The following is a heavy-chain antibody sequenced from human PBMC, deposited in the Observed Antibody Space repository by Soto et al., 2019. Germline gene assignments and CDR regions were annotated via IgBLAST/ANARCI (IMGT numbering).Heavy chain of an antibody. CDR2: ISYDGSNK. J-gene: IGHJ3*02. Sequence: QGQLVESGGGVVQPGRSLRLSCAASGFTFSSYVMHWVRQAPGKGLEWVAVISYDGSNKYYADSVKGRFTISRDNSKNTLYLQMNSLRAEDTAVYYCARDPNGDYIGAFDIWGQGIVVTVSS. CDR3: ARDPNGDYIGAFDI. D-gene: IGHD4-17*01. V-gene: IGHV3-30-3*01. CDR1: GFTFSSYV.